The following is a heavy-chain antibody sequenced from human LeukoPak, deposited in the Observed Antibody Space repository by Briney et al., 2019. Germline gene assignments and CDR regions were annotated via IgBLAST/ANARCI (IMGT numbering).Heavy chain of an antibody. CDR2: IKQDGSEK. CDR3: ASRAGYTGSWSAFDY. V-gene: IGHV3-7*05. Sequence: PRGSLRLSCTASTFTLNNYWMSWVRQAPGKGLEWVANIKQDGSEKYYVDSVKGRFTISRDNAKNSLYLQMNSLRAEDTAVYYCASRAGYTGSWSAFDYWGQGTLVTVSS. D-gene: IGHD6-13*01. J-gene: IGHJ4*02. CDR1: TFTLNNYW.